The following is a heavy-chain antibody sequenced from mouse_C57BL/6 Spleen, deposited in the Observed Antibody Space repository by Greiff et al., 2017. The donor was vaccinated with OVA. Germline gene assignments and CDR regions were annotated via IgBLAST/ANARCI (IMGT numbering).Heavy chain of an antibody. D-gene: IGHD2-4*01. CDR3: ASRWEGDYDRYLDY. J-gene: IGHJ2*01. CDR2: ISYDGSN. V-gene: IGHV3-6*01. Sequence: EVQVVESGPGLVKPSQSLSLTCSVTGYSITSGYFWNWIRQFPGNKLEWMGHISYDGSNNYNPSLKNRISITRDTSKNPFFLKLNSVTTEDTATYYCASRWEGDYDRYLDYWGQGTTLTVSS. CDR1: GYSITSGYF.